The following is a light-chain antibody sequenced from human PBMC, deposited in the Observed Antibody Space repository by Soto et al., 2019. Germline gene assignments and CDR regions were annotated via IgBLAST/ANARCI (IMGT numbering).Light chain of an antibody. V-gene: IGLV2-23*01. CDR3: CSYAGSSTFYV. J-gene: IGLJ1*01. CDR2: EGS. CDR1: SSDVGIYNL. Sequence: QSVLAQPASVSGSPGQSITISCTGTSSDVGIYNLVSWYQQHPGKARKLMIYEGSKRPSGVSNRFSGSKSGNTASLTISGLQAEDEADYYCCSYAGSSTFYVFGTGTKV.